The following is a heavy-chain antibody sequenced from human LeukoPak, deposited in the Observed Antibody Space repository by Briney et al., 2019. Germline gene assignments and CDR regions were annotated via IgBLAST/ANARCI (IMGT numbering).Heavy chain of an antibody. J-gene: IGHJ3*02. CDR1: GGSFRRNT. CDR3: AINTGGRADAFDI. D-gene: IGHD1-26*01. CDR2: IVPISGTA. V-gene: IGHV1-69*05. Sequence: SVKISCKASGGSFRRNTIVWVRQAPGQGLEWMGMIVPISGTANYAQKLQGRLTISTDESTSTAYMDLSNLRSDDTAIYYCAINTGGRADAFDIWGQGTLVTVSS.